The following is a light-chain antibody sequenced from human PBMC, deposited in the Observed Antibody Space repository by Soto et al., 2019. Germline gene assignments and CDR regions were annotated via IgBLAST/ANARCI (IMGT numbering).Light chain of an antibody. CDR1: TGTVTSGSY. V-gene: IGLV7-43*01. J-gene: IGLJ1*01. CDR3: LLYDGGTYV. Sequence: QAVVTQEPSLTVSRGGTVTLTCASSTGTVTSGSYPNWFQQKPGQAPTTLIHSTSKSHSWTPARFSGCLRGGKAALTLSGVQPDDEAEYYCLLYDGGTYVFGPGTKLTVL. CDR2: STS.